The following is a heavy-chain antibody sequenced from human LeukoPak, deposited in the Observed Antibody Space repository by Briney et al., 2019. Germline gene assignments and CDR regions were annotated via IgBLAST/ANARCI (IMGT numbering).Heavy chain of an antibody. CDR2: VYYTGST. V-gene: IGHV4-59*12. Sequence: PSETLSLACTVSGDFITAYYWSWIRQPPGKGLEWIGYVYYTGSTEYNPSLRSRVTMSVDTSKSQFSLNLMSVTAADTAVYYCTRDTGTTGEVKFDPWGQGTLVTVSS. CDR3: TRDTGTTGEVKFDP. CDR1: GDFITAYY. J-gene: IGHJ5*02. D-gene: IGHD4-17*01.